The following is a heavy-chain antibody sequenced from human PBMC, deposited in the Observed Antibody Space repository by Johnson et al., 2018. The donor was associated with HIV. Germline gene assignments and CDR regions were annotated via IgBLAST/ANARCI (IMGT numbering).Heavy chain of an antibody. CDR1: GFTFSNAW. V-gene: IGHV3-15*01. CDR3: TTGQLERRSPNDAFDI. D-gene: IGHD1-1*01. Sequence: VPLVESGGGLVQPGGSLRLSCAVSGFTFSNAWMSWVRQAPGKGLEWVGRIKSKTDGGTTDYAAPVKGRFTISRDDSKNTLYLQMNSLKTEDTAVYYCTTGQLERRSPNDAFDIWGQGTMVTVSS. J-gene: IGHJ3*02. CDR2: IKSKTDGGTT.